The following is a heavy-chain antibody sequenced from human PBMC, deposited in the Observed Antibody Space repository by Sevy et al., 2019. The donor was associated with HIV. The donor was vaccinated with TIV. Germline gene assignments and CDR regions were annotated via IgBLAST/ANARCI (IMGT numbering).Heavy chain of an antibody. D-gene: IGHD5-18*01. CDR3: ARAVGGYSYGCDYWYFDL. CDR2: IYYSGST. Sequence: SETLSLTCTVSGGSVSSGSYYWSWIRQPPGKGLEWIGYIYYSGSTNYNPSLKSRVTISVDTSKNQFSLKLSSVTAAETAVYYCARAVGGYSYGCDYWYFDLWGRGTLVTVSS. V-gene: IGHV4-61*01. CDR1: GGSVSSGSYY. J-gene: IGHJ2*01.